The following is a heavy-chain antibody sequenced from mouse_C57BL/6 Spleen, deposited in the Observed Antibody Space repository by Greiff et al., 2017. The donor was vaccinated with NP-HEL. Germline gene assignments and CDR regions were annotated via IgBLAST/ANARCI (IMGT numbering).Heavy chain of an antibody. CDR2: INPSSGYT. CDR1: GYTFTSYW. D-gene: IGHD1-1*01. CDR3: AIGASTTVVPPYAVDW. Sequence: VQLQQSGAELAKPGASVKLSCKASGYTFTSYWMHWVKQRPGQGLEWIGYINPSSGYTKYNQKYKDKATLTADKSFSTAYMQLSSLTYEDSAVYYCAIGASTTVVPPYAVDWWGRGTSVTVSS. V-gene: IGHV1-7*01. J-gene: IGHJ4*01.